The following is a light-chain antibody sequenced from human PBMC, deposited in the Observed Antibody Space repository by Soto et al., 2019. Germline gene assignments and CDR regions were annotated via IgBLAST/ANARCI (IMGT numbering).Light chain of an antibody. J-gene: IGKJ4*01. CDR1: QSVNSN. CDR2: DAS. Sequence: EIVMTQSPATLSVSPGERATLSCRASQSVNSNLAWYQQKPGQAPRLLIYDASTSATGVAARFSGSGSGTDFTLTISSLQSEDFADYYYQQYNKWPPLTFGGGTKVEIK. CDR3: QQYNKWPPLT. V-gene: IGKV3-15*01.